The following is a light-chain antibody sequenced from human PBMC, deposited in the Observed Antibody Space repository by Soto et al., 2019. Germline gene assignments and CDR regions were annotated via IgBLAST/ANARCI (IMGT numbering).Light chain of an antibody. J-gene: IGLJ1*01. CDR3: GTWDSSLSGGV. Sequence: QSVLTQPPSVSAAPGQRVTISCSGSSSNIGSNLVSWYQQLPGTAPKLLIYDNNKRASGIHDRFSGSKSGTSATLGITGLQTGDEADHYCGTWDSSLSGGVFGTGTKVTVL. CDR1: SSNIGSNL. CDR2: DNN. V-gene: IGLV1-51*01.